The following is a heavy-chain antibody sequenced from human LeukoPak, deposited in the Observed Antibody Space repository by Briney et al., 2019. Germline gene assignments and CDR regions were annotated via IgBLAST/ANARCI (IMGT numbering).Heavy chain of an antibody. V-gene: IGHV4-59*01. J-gene: IGHJ6*03. D-gene: IGHD7-27*01. CDR1: GGSISSYY. CDR2: IYYSGST. CDR3: ARRSPLTRAYYYMDV. Sequence: SETLSLTCTVSGGSISSYYWSWIRQPPGEGLEWIGYIYYSGSTNYNPSLKSRVTISVDTSENQFSLRLTSVTAAETAVYYCARRSPLTRAYYYMDVWGKGTTVTVSS.